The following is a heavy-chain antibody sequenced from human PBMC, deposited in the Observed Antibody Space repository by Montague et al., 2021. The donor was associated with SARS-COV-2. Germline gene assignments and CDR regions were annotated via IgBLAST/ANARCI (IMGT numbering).Heavy chain of an antibody. D-gene: IGHD1-14*01. CDR1: GFTFINYW. Sequence: SLRLSCAASGFTFINYWMHWVRQAQGKGLVWVSRIIFDGTVIHYADSVKGRFTISRDNAKNTLYLQMNSLRGEETAVYYCVRDKGTHRILDYRGQGILVTVSS. CDR3: VRDKGTHRILDY. V-gene: IGHV3-74*01. CDR2: IIFDGTVI. J-gene: IGHJ4*02.